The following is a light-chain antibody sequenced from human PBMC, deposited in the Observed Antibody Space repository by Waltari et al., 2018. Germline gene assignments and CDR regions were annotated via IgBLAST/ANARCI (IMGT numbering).Light chain of an antibody. CDR2: ANY. V-gene: IGLV1-44*01. Sequence: QSVLTEPPLASGTPGQRVTISCSGNSCNVGINALTWYQQLPGTAPKLLIYANYHRPSGVPDRFSASKSDTSASLAISGLQSEDEADYFCATWDDSLNGRVFGGGTKLAVL. J-gene: IGLJ3*02. CDR3: ATWDDSLNGRV. CDR1: SCNVGINA.